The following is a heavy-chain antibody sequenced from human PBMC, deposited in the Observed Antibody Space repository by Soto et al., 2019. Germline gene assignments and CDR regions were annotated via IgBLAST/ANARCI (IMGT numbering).Heavy chain of an antibody. J-gene: IGHJ4*02. CDR1: GFTFDDHA. CDR2: ISWNSGSI. CDR3: AKDSRGSTWYGASDF. Sequence: GGSLRLSCAASGFTFDDHAMHWVRQAPGKGPEWVSGISWNSGSIAYADSVKGRFTISRDNAKNSLYLQMNSLRPEDTALYYCAKDSRGSTWYGASDFWGQGTLVTVSS. V-gene: IGHV3-9*01. D-gene: IGHD6-13*01.